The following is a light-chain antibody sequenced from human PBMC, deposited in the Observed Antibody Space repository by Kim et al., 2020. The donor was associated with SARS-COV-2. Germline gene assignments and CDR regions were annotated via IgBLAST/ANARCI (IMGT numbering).Light chain of an antibody. Sequence: DIQMTQSPSSLSASVGDRITITCRASQDVSNSLAWYRQKPGRAPKLLLYATSTLESGVPSRFSGSGSGTDFTLTISSLQPEDFATYFCQQYYTNPYTFGQGTKLEI. CDR2: ATS. CDR3: QQYYTNPYT. V-gene: IGKV1-NL1*01. J-gene: IGKJ2*01. CDR1: QDVSNS.